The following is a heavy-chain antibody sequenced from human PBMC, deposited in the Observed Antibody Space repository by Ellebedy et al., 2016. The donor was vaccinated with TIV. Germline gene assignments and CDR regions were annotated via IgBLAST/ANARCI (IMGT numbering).Heavy chain of an antibody. CDR2: INPSGISK. CDR3: AKDVFTAIPMAGAFDY. CDR1: GFTFSSDD. V-gene: IGHV3-23*01. D-gene: IGHD2-2*02. Sequence: GESLKISCAASGFTFSSDDMSWVRQAPGQGLDWVSAINPSGISKYYADSVKGRFTISRDNSKDTVYLQMSSLGVEDTGIYYCAKDVFTAIPMAGAFDYWGQGALVTVSS. J-gene: IGHJ4*02.